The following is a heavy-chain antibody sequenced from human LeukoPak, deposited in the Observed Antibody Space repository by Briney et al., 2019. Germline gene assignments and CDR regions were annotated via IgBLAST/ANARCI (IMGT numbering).Heavy chain of an antibody. V-gene: IGHV4-39*01. Sequence: PSETLSLTCTVSGGSISSISSSNYYWGWIRQPPGKGLEWIGSFCYSGSTYYNPSLKNRVTISVDTSKNQFSLRLSSVTATDTAVYYCARHVPNSSGWYYYGTDVWGQGTTVTVSS. CDR3: ARHVPNSSGWYYYGTDV. CDR1: GGSISSISSSNYY. D-gene: IGHD6-19*01. J-gene: IGHJ6*02. CDR2: FCYSGST.